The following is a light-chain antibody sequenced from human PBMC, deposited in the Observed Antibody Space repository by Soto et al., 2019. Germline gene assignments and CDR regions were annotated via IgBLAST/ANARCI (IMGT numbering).Light chain of an antibody. J-gene: IGKJ1*01. Sequence: DIQMTQSPSSLSASVGDRVTITCRSSQSISSYLNWYQQKPGKAPKLLIYAASSLQSGVPSRFSGSGSGTDFTLTISSLQPDDFATYYCQQSYSTLWTLGQGTKVEIK. V-gene: IGKV1-39*01. CDR1: QSISSY. CDR3: QQSYSTLWT. CDR2: AAS.